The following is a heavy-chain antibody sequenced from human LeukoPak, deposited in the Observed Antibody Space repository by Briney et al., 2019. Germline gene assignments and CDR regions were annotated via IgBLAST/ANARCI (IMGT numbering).Heavy chain of an antibody. V-gene: IGHV3-23*01. CDR1: GFTFSSNA. CDR3: AKDPTYYSGSYFDS. CDR2: ISGSAGET. J-gene: IGHJ4*02. D-gene: IGHD5-12*01. Sequence: GGSLRLSCAASGFTFSSNAMNWVRQAPGKGLEWVSTISGSAGETYYADSLKGRFTISRDNSKNTLYLQMNNLRAEDTAVYYCAKDPTYYSGSYFDSWGQGTLVTVS.